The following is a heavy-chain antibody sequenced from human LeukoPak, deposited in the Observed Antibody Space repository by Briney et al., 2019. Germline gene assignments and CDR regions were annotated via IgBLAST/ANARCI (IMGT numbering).Heavy chain of an antibody. V-gene: IGHV4-4*07. CDR2: IYTSGSI. J-gene: IGHJ4*02. D-gene: IGHD3-10*01. Sequence: SETLSLTCTVSGDSISNYYWSWIRQPAGKGLEWIGRIYTSGSINYNPSLKSRVTMSVDTSKNQFSLKLSSVTAADTAVHYCARVSLVRGAPDYYFDYWGQGTLVTVSS. CDR1: GDSISNYY. CDR3: ARVSLVRGAPDYYFDY.